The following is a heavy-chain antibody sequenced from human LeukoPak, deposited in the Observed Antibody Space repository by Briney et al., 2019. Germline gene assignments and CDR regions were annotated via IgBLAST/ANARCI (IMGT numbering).Heavy chain of an antibody. CDR3: AREAHITIFGVAENWFDP. D-gene: IGHD3-3*01. CDR2: IKQDGSEK. J-gene: IGHJ5*02. CDR1: GLTFSMYW. V-gene: IGHV3-7*01. Sequence: GGSLRLSCAASGLTFSMYWMSWVRQAPGKGLEWVANIKQDGSEKYYVDSVKGRFTIPRDNPKNSLYMQMNSLRAENTAVYYCAREAHITIFGVAENWFDPWGQGTLVTVSS.